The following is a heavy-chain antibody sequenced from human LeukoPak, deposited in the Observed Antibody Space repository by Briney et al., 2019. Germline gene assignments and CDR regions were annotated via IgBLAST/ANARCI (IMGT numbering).Heavy chain of an antibody. Sequence: PSQTLSLTCTVSGGSISSGGYYWSWIRQHPGKGLEWIGYIYYSGSTYYNPSLKSRVTISVDTSKNQFSLKLSSVTAADTAVYYCAGSRWEGSSEWFDPWGQGTLVTVSS. D-gene: IGHD1-26*01. CDR3: AGSRWEGSSEWFDP. V-gene: IGHV4-31*03. CDR2: IYYSGST. CDR1: GGSISSGGYY. J-gene: IGHJ5*02.